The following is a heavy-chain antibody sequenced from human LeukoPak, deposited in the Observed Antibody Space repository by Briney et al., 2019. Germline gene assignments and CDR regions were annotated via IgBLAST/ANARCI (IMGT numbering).Heavy chain of an antibody. CDR1: GFTLSSYE. D-gene: IGHD6-19*01. CDR3: ARDRCNSGCYDMGV. J-gene: IGHJ6*03. V-gene: IGHV3-48*03. Sequence: GGSLRLSCAASGFTLSSYEMNWVRQAPGKGLEWISYIGISGSLVRSADSVKGRFTVSRDNAKNSLYLQMDSLRAEDTAVYYCARDRCNSGCYDMGVWGKGTTVTVSS. CDR2: IGISGSLV.